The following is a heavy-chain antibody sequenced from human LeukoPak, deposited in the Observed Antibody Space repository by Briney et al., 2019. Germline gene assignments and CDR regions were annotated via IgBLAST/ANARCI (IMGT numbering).Heavy chain of an antibody. CDR1: GFTFSSYA. CDR3: ADYYYDSSGYYPEYFQH. CDR2: ISGSGGST. D-gene: IGHD3-22*01. J-gene: IGHJ1*01. Sequence: GGSLRLSCAASGFTFSSYAMSWVRQVPGKGLEWVSAISGSGGSTYYADSVKGRFTISRDNSKNTLYLQMNSLRAEDTAVYYCADYYYDSSGYYPEYFQHWGQGTLVTVSS. V-gene: IGHV3-23*01.